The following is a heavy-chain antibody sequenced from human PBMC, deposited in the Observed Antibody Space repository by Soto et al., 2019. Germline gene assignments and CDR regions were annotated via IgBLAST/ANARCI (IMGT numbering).Heavy chain of an antibody. J-gene: IGHJ6*02. CDR3: AREDEAGEVVAATSFFAPHYGMDV. CDR1: GFTFSSYA. CDR2: ISYDGSNK. V-gene: IGHV3-30-3*01. D-gene: IGHD2-15*01. Sequence: GGSLRLSCAASGFTFSSYAMHWVRQAPGKGLEWVAVISYDGSNKYYADSVKGRFTISRDNSKNTLYLQMNSLRAEDTAVYYCAREDEAGEVVAATSFFAPHYGMDVWGQGTTVTVYS.